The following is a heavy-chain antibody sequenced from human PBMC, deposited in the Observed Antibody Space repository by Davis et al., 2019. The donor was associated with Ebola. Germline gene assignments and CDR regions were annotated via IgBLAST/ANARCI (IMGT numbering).Heavy chain of an antibody. Sequence: MPSETLSLTCAVSGGSISSSNWWSWVRQPPGKGLEWIGEIYHSGSTNYNPSLKSRVTISVDKSKNQFSLKLSSVTAADTAVYYCARGRERITIFGVVIWGFDPWGQGTLVTVSS. CDR1: GGSISSSNW. CDR3: ARGRERITIFGVVIWGFDP. CDR2: IYHSGST. D-gene: IGHD3-3*01. V-gene: IGHV4-4*02. J-gene: IGHJ5*02.